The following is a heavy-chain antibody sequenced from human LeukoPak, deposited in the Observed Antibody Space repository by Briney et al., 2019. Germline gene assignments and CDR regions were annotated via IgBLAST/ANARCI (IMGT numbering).Heavy chain of an antibody. J-gene: IGHJ3*02. CDR2: IYVDGGST. Sequence: GGSLGLSCAASGFTFYDYAMHWVRQAPGKGLEWVSLIYVDGGSTYYADSVKGRFTIARDNSKNSLYLQMNSLRTDDTALYFCAKDIYPTPARPDAFDIWGQGTMVTVSS. D-gene: IGHD2-2*02. V-gene: IGHV3-43*02. CDR3: AKDIYPTPARPDAFDI. CDR1: GFTFYDYA.